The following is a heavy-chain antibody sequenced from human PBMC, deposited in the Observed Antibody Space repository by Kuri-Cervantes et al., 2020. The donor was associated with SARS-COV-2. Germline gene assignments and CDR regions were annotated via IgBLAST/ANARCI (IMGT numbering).Heavy chain of an antibody. CDR3: VRAGDHWNFDY. D-gene: IGHD7-27*01. CDR2: ISYDGSNK. CDR1: GFTFSSCA. V-gene: IGHV3-30*07. Sequence: LSLTCAASGFTFSSCAMHWVRQAPGKGLEWVAVISYDGSNKYYADSVRGRFTLSRDNAKNMLFLQMNSLRAEDTAVYYCVRAGDHWNFDYWGQGTLVTVSS. J-gene: IGHJ4*02.